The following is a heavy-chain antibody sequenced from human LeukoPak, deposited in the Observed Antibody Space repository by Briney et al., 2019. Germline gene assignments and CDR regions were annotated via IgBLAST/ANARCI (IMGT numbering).Heavy chain of an antibody. CDR1: GGSLSSFY. CDR3: AGMRITTPTVRTLDY. V-gene: IGHV4-59*01. J-gene: IGHJ4*02. CDR2: IYYTGST. D-gene: IGHD1-14*01. Sequence: PSETLSLTCTVSGGSLSSFYWSWIRQPPGKGLEWIGFIYYTGSTNYNPSLKSRVTISVDTSKNQFSLKLSSVTAADTAVYYCAGMRITTPTVRTLDYWGQGTLVTVSS.